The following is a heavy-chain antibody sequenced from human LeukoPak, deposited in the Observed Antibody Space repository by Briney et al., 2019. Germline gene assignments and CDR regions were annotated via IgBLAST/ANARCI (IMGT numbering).Heavy chain of an antibody. CDR3: ARTHCSSTSCYEMGAFDI. Sequence: SETLSLTCTVSGGSISSYYWSWIRQPPGKGLEWSGYIYYSGSTNYNPSLKSRVTISVDTSKNQFSLKLSSVTAADTAVYYCARTHCSSTSCYEMGAFDIWGQGTMVTVPS. J-gene: IGHJ3*02. CDR2: IYYSGST. V-gene: IGHV4-59*01. D-gene: IGHD2-2*01. CDR1: GGSISSYY.